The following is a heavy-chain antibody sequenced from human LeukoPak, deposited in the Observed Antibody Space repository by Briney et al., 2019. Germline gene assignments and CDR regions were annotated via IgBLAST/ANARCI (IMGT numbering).Heavy chain of an antibody. V-gene: IGHV3-48*02. CDR1: GFTFSTYT. Sequence: GGSLRLSCAASGFTFSTYTMNWVRQAPGKGLEWVSYISSSSSTIDYVDSVKGRFTISRENAKNSLFLQMNSLRDEDTALYYCARVVMVRGVIRHFDYWGQGTLVTVSS. D-gene: IGHD3-10*01. CDR3: ARVVMVRGVIRHFDY. CDR2: ISSSSSTI. J-gene: IGHJ4*02.